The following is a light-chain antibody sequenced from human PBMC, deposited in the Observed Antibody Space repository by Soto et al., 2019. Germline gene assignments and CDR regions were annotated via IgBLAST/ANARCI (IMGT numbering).Light chain of an antibody. J-gene: IGKJ1*01. CDR3: QQYNSYS. Sequence: IVMTQSPATLSVSPGERATLSCRASQSVGSGLSWYQQKPGQAPRLLIYDASNRATGIPARFSGSGSGTEFTLTISSLQPDDFATYYCQQYNSYSFGQGTKVDIK. CDR1: QSVGSG. CDR2: DAS. V-gene: IGKV3D-15*01.